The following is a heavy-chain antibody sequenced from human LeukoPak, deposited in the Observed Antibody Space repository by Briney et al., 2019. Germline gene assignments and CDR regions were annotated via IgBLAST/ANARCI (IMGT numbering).Heavy chain of an antibody. D-gene: IGHD6-19*01. CDR2: VYSGGLT. V-gene: IGHV3-66*01. Sequence: GGSLRLSCAAAGFIVSENYMSWVRQAPGKGLEWVSTVYSGGLTFYADPVKGRFTISRDNSKNTLYLQMSSLRAEDTAVYYCVRDRWPGLGDFWGQGTTVTVSS. CDR1: GFIVSENY. CDR3: VRDRWPGLGDF. J-gene: IGHJ6*02.